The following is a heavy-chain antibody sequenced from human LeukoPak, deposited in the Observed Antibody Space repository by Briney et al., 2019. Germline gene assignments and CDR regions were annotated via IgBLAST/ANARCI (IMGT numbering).Heavy chain of an antibody. Sequence: PSETLSLTCTVSGGSISSYYWSWIRQPPGKGLEWIGYIYYSGSTNYNPSLKSRVTISVDTSKNQFSLKLSSVTAADTAVYYCARGWAVTVVAKTYYYYGMDVWGQGTTVTVSS. J-gene: IGHJ6*02. CDR2: IYYSGST. CDR1: GGSISSYY. V-gene: IGHV4-59*01. D-gene: IGHD4-23*01. CDR3: ARGWAVTVVAKTYYYYGMDV.